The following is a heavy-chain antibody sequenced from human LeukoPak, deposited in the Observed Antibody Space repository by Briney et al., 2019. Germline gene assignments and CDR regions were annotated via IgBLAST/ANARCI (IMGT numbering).Heavy chain of an antibody. CDR1: GFTFSSYA. D-gene: IGHD6-13*01. CDR3: AKGGSRAYRSFDY. CDR2: ISGSGGST. J-gene: IGHJ4*02. V-gene: IGHV3-23*01. Sequence: GGSLRLSCAASGFTFSSYAMSWVRQAPGKGGEWVSAISGSGGSTYYADSVKGRFTICRDNSKNTLYLQMNSLRAEDTAVYYCAKGGSRAYRSFDYWGQGTLVTVSS.